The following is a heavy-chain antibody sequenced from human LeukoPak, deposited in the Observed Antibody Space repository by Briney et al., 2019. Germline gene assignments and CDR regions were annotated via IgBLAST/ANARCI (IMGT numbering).Heavy chain of an antibody. CDR1: GLTVSSNS. CDR3: AKSSAGITWFDP. V-gene: IGHV3-53*05. D-gene: IGHD1-1*01. Sequence: PGGSLRLSCAASGLTVSSNSMSWVRQAPGKGLEWVSFIYSGGSTYYADSVKGRFTISRDNSKNTLYLQMDSLRSDDTAVYYCAKSSAGITWFDPWGQGTLVTVSS. J-gene: IGHJ5*02. CDR2: IYSGGST.